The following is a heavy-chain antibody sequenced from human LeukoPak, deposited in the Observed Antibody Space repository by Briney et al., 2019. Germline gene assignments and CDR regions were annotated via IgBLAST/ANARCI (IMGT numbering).Heavy chain of an antibody. J-gene: IGHJ5*01. Sequence: GGSLRLSCVAPGFTLSRFAMHWVRQAPGKGPEWVSLISSDATNKYYADSVKGRFTISRDNSRNTLYLQMNSLRAEDTAVYYCAKLGQIRHFDFVNWFDSWGQGTLIIVSS. CDR3: AKLGQIRHFDFVNWFDS. CDR2: ISSDATNK. V-gene: IGHV3-30*18. CDR1: GFTLSRFA. D-gene: IGHD3-9*01.